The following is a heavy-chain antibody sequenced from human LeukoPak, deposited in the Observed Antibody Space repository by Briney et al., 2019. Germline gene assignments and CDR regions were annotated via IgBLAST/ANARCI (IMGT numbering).Heavy chain of an antibody. Sequence: GESLQISCKGSGYSFTSYWIGWVRQMPGKGLEWTGIIYPGDSDTRYSPSFQGQVTISADKSISTAYLQWSSLKASDTAMYYCAVAYCGGDCYQTFDYWGQGTLVTVSS. J-gene: IGHJ4*02. CDR1: GYSFTSYW. V-gene: IGHV5-51*01. CDR3: AVAYCGGDCYQTFDY. CDR2: IYPGDSDT. D-gene: IGHD2-21*02.